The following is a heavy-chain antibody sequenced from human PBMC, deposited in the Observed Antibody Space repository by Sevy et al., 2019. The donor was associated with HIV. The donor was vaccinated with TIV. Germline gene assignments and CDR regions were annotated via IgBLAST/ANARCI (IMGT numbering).Heavy chain of an antibody. CDR1: GYTLTELS. D-gene: IGHD3-22*01. CDR3: STTRDYYDSSGYPFDY. J-gene: IGHJ4*02. Sequence: ASVKVSCKVSGYTLTELSMHWVRQAPGIGLEWMATFDPEDGETIYAQKFQGRVTMTEDTSTDTAYMELSSLRSEDTAVYYCSTTRDYYDSSGYPFDYWGQGTLVTVSS. CDR2: FDPEDGET. V-gene: IGHV1-24*01.